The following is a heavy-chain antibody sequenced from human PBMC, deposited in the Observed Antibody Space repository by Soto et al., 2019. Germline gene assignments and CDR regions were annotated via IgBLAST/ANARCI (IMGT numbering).Heavy chain of an antibody. CDR1: GFTFSSYG. V-gene: IGHV3-33*01. D-gene: IGHD2-8*02. CDR3: ARVAAGGGTQAPLSG. CDR2: IWYDGSNK. J-gene: IGHJ4*02. Sequence: PGGSLRLSCAASGFTFSSYGMHWVRQAPGKGLEWVAVIWYDGSNKYYADSVKGRFTISRDNSKNTLYLQMNSLRAEDTAVYYCARVAAGGGTQAPLSGWGQGTLVTVSS.